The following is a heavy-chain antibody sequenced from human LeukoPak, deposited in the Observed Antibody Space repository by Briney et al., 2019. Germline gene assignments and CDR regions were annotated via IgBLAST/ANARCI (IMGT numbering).Heavy chain of an antibody. D-gene: IGHD3-3*01. V-gene: IGHV4-34*01. Sequence: SETLSLTCAAYGGSFSGYYWSWIRQPPGKGLEWIGEINHSGSTNYNPSLKSRVTISVDTSKNQFSLKLSSVTAADTAVYYCARRAEYDFWSGYTIPPSYFDYWGQGTLVTVSS. CDR1: GGSFSGYY. CDR2: INHSGST. J-gene: IGHJ4*02. CDR3: ARRAEYDFWSGYTIPPSYFDY.